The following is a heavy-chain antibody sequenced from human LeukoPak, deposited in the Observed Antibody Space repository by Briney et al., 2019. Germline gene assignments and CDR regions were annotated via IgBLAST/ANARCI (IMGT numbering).Heavy chain of an antibody. CDR2: MNPNSGNT. D-gene: IGHD3-10*01. Sequence: ASVTVSCTASGYTFTSYDINWVRQATGQGLEWMGWMNPNSGNTGYAQKFQGRVTMTRNTSISTAYMELSSLRSEDTAVYYCARTLRYYYGSGSYGGSDYWGQGTLVTVSS. J-gene: IGHJ4*02. CDR1: GYTFTSYD. CDR3: ARTLRYYYGSGSYGGSDY. V-gene: IGHV1-8*01.